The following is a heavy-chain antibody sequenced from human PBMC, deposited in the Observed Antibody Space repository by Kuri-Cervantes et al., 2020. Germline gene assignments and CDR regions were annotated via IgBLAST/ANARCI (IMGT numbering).Heavy chain of an antibody. CDR1: GFTFSSYS. CDR2: ISSSSSYI. CDR3: ARVSGYTLRAYGMDV. J-gene: IGHJ6*02. V-gene: IGHV3-21*01. D-gene: IGHD1-1*01. Sequence: GESLKISCPASGFTFSSYSMNWVRQAPGKGLEWVSSISSSSSYIYYADSVKARFTISRDNAKNSLYLQMNSLRAEDTAVYYCARVSGYTLRAYGMDVWGQGTTVTVSS.